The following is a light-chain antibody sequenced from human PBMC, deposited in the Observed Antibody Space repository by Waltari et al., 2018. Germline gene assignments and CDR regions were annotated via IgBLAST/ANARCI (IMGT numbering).Light chain of an antibody. Sequence: QSVLTQPPSASGTPGQRVTIPCSGSSSTTGSNPLNWYQQLPGTAPKLPIYSNNQRPSGVPDRFSGSKSGTSASLAISGLQSEDEADYYCAAWDDSLNGYVFGTGTKVTVL. CDR1: SSTTGSNP. J-gene: IGLJ1*01. CDR2: SNN. V-gene: IGLV1-44*01. CDR3: AAWDDSLNGYV.